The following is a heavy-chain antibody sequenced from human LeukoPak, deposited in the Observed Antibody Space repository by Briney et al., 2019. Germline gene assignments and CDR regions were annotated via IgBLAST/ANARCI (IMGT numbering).Heavy chain of an antibody. V-gene: IGHV4-39*01. Sequence: SETLSLTCTVSGGSISSSSYYWGWIRQPPGKGLEWIGSIYYSGSTYYNPSLKSRVTISVDTSKNQFSLKLSSVTAADTAVYYCARSVVVLRYFDWSPFEFDYWGQGTLVTVSS. CDR3: ARSVVVLRYFDWSPFEFDY. J-gene: IGHJ4*02. D-gene: IGHD3-9*01. CDR1: GGSISSSSYY. CDR2: IYYSGST.